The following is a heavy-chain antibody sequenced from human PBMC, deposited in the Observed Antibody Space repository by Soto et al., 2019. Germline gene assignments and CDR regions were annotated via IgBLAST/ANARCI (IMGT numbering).Heavy chain of an antibody. J-gene: IGHJ4*02. D-gene: IGHD4-17*01. Sequence: SETLSLTCSVTGGSISSGDYYWTWIRQPPGKGLEFIGYVYSSGTTYYGPTLESRLSMSQDTSKNQFSLTLRSVTAADTAVYFCARAVNGDLDYWGQGIQVTVSS. CDR1: GGSISSGDYY. CDR3: ARAVNGDLDY. V-gene: IGHV4-30-4*01. CDR2: VYSSGTT.